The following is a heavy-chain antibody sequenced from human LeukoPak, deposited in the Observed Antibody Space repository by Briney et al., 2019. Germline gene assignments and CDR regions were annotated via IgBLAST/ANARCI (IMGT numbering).Heavy chain of an antibody. V-gene: IGHV1-18*01. CDR1: GYTFSSYG. CDR2: INGYNGNT. J-gene: IGHJ3*02. D-gene: IGHD2-15*01. Sequence: ASVKVSCKTSGYTFSSYGISWVRQAPGQGLEWMGWINGYNGNTDYAQNLQGRVTVTTDTSTSTVYMELRSLRSDDTAVYCCARGRMYDAFDIWGQGTMVTVSS. CDR3: ARGRMYDAFDI.